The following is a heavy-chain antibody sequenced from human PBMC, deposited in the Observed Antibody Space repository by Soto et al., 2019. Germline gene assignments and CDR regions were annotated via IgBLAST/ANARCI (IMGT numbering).Heavy chain of an antibody. V-gene: IGHV4-30-4*08. CDR3: ASDSVFGVVIPRFDP. D-gene: IGHD3-3*01. CDR1: CDSIISRDYY. CDR2: IYYSGST. Sequence: SETLCVRCTVSCDSIISRDYYWSWIRQPPGKGLEWIGYIYYSGSTYYNPSLKSRVTISVDTSKNQFSLKLSSVTAADTAVYYCASDSVFGVVIPRFDPWGHGTLVTVSS. J-gene: IGHJ5*02.